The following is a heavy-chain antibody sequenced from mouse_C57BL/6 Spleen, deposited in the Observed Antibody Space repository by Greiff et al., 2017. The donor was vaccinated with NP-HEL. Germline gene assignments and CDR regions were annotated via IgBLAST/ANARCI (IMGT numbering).Heavy chain of an antibody. CDR1: GYTFTDYY. Sequence: VQLQQSGPVLVKPGASVKMSCKASGYTFTDYYMNWVKQSHGKSLEWIGVINPYNGGTSYNQKFKGKATLTVDKSSSTAYMELNSLTSEDSAVYYCARGIVTTVVEGGYFDYWGQGTTLTVSS. V-gene: IGHV1-19*01. D-gene: IGHD1-1*01. CDR3: ARGIVTTVVEGGYFDY. J-gene: IGHJ2*01. CDR2: INPYNGGT.